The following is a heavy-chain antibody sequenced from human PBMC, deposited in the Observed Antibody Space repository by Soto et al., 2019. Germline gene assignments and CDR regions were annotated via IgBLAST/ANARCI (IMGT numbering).Heavy chain of an antibody. D-gene: IGHD3-3*01. CDR2: IYSGGST. Sequence: PGGSLRLSCAASGFTVSSNYMSWVRQAPGKGLEWVSVIYSGGSTYYADSVKGRFTISRDNSKNTLYLQMNSLKASDTAMYYCARQLRFLEWLPVYHYYGLDVWGQGTTVTVSS. J-gene: IGHJ6*02. CDR1: GFTVSSNY. V-gene: IGHV3-53*01. CDR3: ARQLRFLEWLPVYHYYGLDV.